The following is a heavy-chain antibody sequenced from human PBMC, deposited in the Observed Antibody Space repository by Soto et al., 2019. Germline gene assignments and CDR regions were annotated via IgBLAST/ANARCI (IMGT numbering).Heavy chain of an antibody. CDR1: GYTFTSYG. CDR2: ISAHNGNT. CDR3: ARGRYGDY. J-gene: IGHJ4*02. D-gene: IGHD1-1*01. V-gene: IGHV1-18*01. Sequence: QFHLVQSGAEVKKPGASVKVSCKGSGYTFTSYGITWVRQAPGQGLEWMGWISAHNGNTDYAQKLQGRVTVTRDTSTSTAYMELRSLRSDDTAVYYCARGRYGDYWGQGARVTVSS.